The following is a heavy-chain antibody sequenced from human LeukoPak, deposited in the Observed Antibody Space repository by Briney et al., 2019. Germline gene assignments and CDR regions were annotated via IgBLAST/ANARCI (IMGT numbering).Heavy chain of an antibody. V-gene: IGHV1-2*02. D-gene: IGHD6-19*01. CDR3: ARGDQPIFYYSSGWYGMDV. CDR2: INPNSGGT. Sequence: ASVKVSCKASGYTFTGYYMHWVRQAPGQGLEWMGWINPNSGGTNYAQKFQGRVTMTRDTSISTAYMELSRLRSDDTAVYYCARGDQPIFYYSSGWYGMDVWGQGTTVTVSS. CDR1: GYTFTGYY. J-gene: IGHJ6*02.